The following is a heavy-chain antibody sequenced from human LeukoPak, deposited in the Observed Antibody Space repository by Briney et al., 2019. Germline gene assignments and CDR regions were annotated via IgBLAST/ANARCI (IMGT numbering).Heavy chain of an antibody. J-gene: IGHJ4*02. Sequence: SETLSLTCTVPGGSISSGDYYWSWIRQPPGKGLEWIGYIYYSGSTYYNPSLKSRVTISVDTSKNQFSLKLSSVTAADTAVYFCARENGGNSHFFDYWGQGTLVTVSS. V-gene: IGHV4-30-4*01. CDR2: IYYSGST. CDR1: GGSISSGDYY. D-gene: IGHD4-23*01. CDR3: ARENGGNSHFFDY.